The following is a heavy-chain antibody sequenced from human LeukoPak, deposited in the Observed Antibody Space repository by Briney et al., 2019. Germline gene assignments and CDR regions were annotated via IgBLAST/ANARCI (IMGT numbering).Heavy chain of an antibody. CDR1: GFTFSSYA. CDR2: IRGSGGST. V-gene: IGHV3-23*01. CDR3: AFRGYSSSWYTLGY. D-gene: IGHD6-13*01. J-gene: IGHJ4*02. Sequence: PGGSLRLSCAASGFTFSSYAMSWVRQAPGKGLEWVSAIRGSGGSTYYADSVKGRFTISRDNSKNTLYLQMNSLRAEDTAVYYCAFRGYSSSWYTLGYWGQGTLVTVSS.